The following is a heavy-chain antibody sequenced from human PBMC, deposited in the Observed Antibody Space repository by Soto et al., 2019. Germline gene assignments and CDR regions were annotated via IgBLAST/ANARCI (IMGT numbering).Heavy chain of an antibody. J-gene: IGHJ1*01. CDR3: ASLGASKTIFGVAITNAEYFQH. V-gene: IGHV4-39*01. CDR2: IYYSGST. Sequence: PLEILSLTCTVSGGSISSGGCYWGWIRQPPGKGLEWIGYIYYSGSTYYNPSLKSRVTISVDTSKNQFSLKMTSVTAADTAVYYCASLGASKTIFGVAITNAEYFQHWGQGTLVTVSS. CDR1: GGSISSGGCY. D-gene: IGHD3-3*01.